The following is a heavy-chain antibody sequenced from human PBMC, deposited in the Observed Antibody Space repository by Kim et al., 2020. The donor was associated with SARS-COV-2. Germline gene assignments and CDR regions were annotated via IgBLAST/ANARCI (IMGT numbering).Heavy chain of an antibody. CDR3: AGEIYNRGYKSFDI. Sequence: ADSVKGRFTSARDNSKNSLYLQMNSLRTGDTALYYCAGEIYNRGYKSFDIWGQGTMVTVSS. D-gene: IGHD3-22*01. J-gene: IGHJ3*02. V-gene: IGHV3-43*01.